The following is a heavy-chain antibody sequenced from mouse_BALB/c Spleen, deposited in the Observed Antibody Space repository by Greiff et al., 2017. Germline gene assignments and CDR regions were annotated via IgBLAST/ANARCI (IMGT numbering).Heavy chain of an antibody. CDR3: ATDGNPYAMDY. D-gene: IGHD1-1*01. CDR2: ISSGGGST. J-gene: IGHJ4*01. CDR1: GFAFSSYD. Sequence: LVESGGGLVKPGGSLKLSCAASGFAFSSYDMSWVRQTPEKRLEWVAYISSGGGSTYYPDTVKGRFTISRDNAKNTLYLQMSSLKSEDTAMYYCATDGNPYAMDYWGQGTSVTVSS. V-gene: IGHV5-12-1*01.